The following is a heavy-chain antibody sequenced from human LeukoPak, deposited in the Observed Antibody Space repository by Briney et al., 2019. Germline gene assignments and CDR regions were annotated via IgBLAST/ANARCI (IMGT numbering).Heavy chain of an antibody. CDR1: GFTFSSYA. CDR2: ISYDGSNK. V-gene: IGHV3-30-3*01. D-gene: IGHD2-21*02. Sequence: GGSLRLSCAASGFTFSSYAMHWVRQAPGKGLEWVAVISYDGSNKYYADSVKGRFTISRDNSKNTLYLQMNSLRAEDTAVYYCARDCRSDCRDAFDIWGQGTMVTVSS. CDR3: ARDCRSDCRDAFDI. J-gene: IGHJ3*02.